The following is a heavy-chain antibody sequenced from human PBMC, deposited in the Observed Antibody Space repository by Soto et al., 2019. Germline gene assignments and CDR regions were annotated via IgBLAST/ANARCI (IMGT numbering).Heavy chain of an antibody. Sequence: QVQLQESGPGLVKPSGTLSLTCNVSGGSITNNNWWSWVCQPPGKGLEWIGAIYHSGHTNFNPSLKSRATLSLDYSENQFSLKLTSATAADTAIYYCASIAYSASGFDYWGQGTLVTVSS. CDR1: GGSITNNNW. CDR2: IYHSGHT. D-gene: IGHD1-26*01. J-gene: IGHJ4*02. CDR3: ASIAYSASGFDY. V-gene: IGHV4-4*02.